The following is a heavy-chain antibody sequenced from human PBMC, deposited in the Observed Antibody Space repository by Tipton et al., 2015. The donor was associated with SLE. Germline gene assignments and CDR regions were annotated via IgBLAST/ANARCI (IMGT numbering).Heavy chain of an antibody. Sequence: TLSLTCAVYGGSFSGYYWNWIRQPPGKGLEWIGEINHIGITNYNPSLKSRVTISVDTSKNQFSLKLSSVTAADTAVYYCARGGSSSNRLGYWGQGTLVTVSS. D-gene: IGHD6-13*01. CDR1: GGSFSGYY. CDR3: ARGGSSSNRLGY. J-gene: IGHJ4*02. V-gene: IGHV4-34*01. CDR2: INHIGIT.